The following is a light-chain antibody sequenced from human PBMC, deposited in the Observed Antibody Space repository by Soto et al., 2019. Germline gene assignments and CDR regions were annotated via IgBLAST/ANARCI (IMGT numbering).Light chain of an antibody. J-gene: IGLJ3*02. CDR3: RLSESGARPWV. CDR2: DTS. V-gene: IGLV7-46*01. Sequence: QSVVTQPPSLTVSPGGTVTLTCGSSTGAVTSGHYPYWFQQKPGKAPRTLIYDTSNKPSWTPARFSGSLLGGKAALTLSGAQPEDEAEYYCRLSESGARPWVFGGGTKLTVL. CDR1: TGAVTSGHY.